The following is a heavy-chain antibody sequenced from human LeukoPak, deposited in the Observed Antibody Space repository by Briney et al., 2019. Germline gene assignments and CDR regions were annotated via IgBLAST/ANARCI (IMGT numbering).Heavy chain of an antibody. CDR2: IWYDGSNK. Sequence: GRSLRLSCAASGFTFSSYGMHWVRQAPGKGLEWVAVIWYDGSNKYYADSVKGRFTISRDNSKNTLYLQMNSLRAEDTAVYYCARAHEYSYGSAPYYYYGMDVWGQGPRSPSP. CDR3: ARAHEYSYGSAPYYYYGMDV. J-gene: IGHJ6*02. CDR1: GFTFSSYG. D-gene: IGHD5-18*01. V-gene: IGHV3-33*01.